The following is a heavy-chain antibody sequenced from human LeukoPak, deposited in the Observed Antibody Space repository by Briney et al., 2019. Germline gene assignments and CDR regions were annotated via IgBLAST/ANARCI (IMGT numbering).Heavy chain of an antibody. D-gene: IGHD4-17*01. CDR2: IGTAGDT. Sequence: GGSLRLSCAASGFTFSSYDMHWVRQATGKGLEWVSAIGTAGDTYYPGSVKGRFTISRENAKNSLYLQMNSLRAGDTAVYYCARVPPRSYGDYGGYYYYGMDVWGQGTTVTVSS. CDR1: GFTFSSYD. CDR3: ARVPPRSYGDYGGYYYYGMDV. J-gene: IGHJ6*02. V-gene: IGHV3-13*01.